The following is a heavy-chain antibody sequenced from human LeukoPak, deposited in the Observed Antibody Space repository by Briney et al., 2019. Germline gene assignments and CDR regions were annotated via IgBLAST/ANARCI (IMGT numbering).Heavy chain of an antibody. Sequence: SETLSLTCTVSGGSISSYYWHWIRQYPGKGLEWIGYIYYSGNTHYNPSLKSRLTISIDTSRSQFSLKLNFVTAADTALYYCARERRGSYYFYGLDVWGQGTTVTVSS. V-gene: IGHV4-59*06. J-gene: IGHJ6*02. CDR2: IYYSGNT. CDR3: ARERRGSYYFYGLDV. D-gene: IGHD5-24*01. CDR1: GGSISSYY.